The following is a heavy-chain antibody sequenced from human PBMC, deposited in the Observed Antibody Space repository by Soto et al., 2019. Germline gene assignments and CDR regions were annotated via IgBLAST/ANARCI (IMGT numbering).Heavy chain of an antibody. CDR3: ARDIIEYSSGYYYYYGMDV. J-gene: IGHJ6*02. Sequence: QVQLVQSGAEVKKPGASVKVSCKASGYTFTSYAMHWVRQAPGQRLEWMGWINAGNGNTKYSQKFQGRVTITRDTSASTDYMELSSLRSEDTDVYYCARDIIEYSSGYYYYYGMDVWGQGTTVTVSS. V-gene: IGHV1-3*01. D-gene: IGHD6-19*01. CDR2: INAGNGNT. CDR1: GYTFTSYA.